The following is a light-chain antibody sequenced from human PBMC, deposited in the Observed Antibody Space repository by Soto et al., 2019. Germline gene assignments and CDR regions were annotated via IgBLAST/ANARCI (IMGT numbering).Light chain of an antibody. CDR3: QQRANRPYT. V-gene: IGKV3-11*01. CDR2: HAS. Sequence: EIVLTQSPATLSLSPGERATLSCRASQSVSTYVAWYQQKPGQAPRLVLYHASNRATGIPARFSGSGSETEFTPTISSLEPEDFAVYYCQQRANRPYTFGQGPRLEI. J-gene: IGKJ2*01. CDR1: QSVSTY.